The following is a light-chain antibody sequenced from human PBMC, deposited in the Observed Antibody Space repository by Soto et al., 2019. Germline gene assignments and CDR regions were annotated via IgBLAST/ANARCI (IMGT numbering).Light chain of an antibody. CDR1: RSVNNF. V-gene: IGKV3-20*01. J-gene: IGKJ4*01. Sequence: EIVLTQSPVTLSLSPGERSTLSCRATRSVNNFVAWYQQKPGQAPSLLISDASNRATGIPDRFSGSGSGTDFTLTISSLGPEDFAVYYCQQYGSSPLTFGGGTKGDIK. CDR3: QQYGSSPLT. CDR2: DAS.